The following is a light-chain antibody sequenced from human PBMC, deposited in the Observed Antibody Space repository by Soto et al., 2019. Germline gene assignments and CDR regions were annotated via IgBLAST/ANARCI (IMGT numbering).Light chain of an antibody. V-gene: IGLV2-23*02. Sequence: QSVLTQPASVSGSPGQSITISCTGTSNDVGSYNLVSWYQQHPGKAPKLMIYEVSKRPSGVSNRFSGSKSGNTASLTISGLQAEDEADYYCCSYAGSYIYVLGTGTKVTVL. CDR3: CSYAGSYIYV. CDR2: EVS. J-gene: IGLJ1*01. CDR1: SNDVGSYNL.